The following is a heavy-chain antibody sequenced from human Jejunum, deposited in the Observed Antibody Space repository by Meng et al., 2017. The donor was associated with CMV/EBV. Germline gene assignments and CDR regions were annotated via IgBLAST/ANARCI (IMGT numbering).Heavy chain of an antibody. Sequence: CGVYGGSFSDYYWTWIRPPPGRELEWIGEINHRENTNYSPSLKSQVTISVDTSTKKFSLKVNSVTAADTAVYYCVRFGESFNWFDPWGQGNLVTVSS. V-gene: IGHV4-34*01. J-gene: IGHJ5*02. CDR3: VRFGESFNWFDP. CDR2: INHRENT. CDR1: GGSFSDYY. D-gene: IGHD3-10*01.